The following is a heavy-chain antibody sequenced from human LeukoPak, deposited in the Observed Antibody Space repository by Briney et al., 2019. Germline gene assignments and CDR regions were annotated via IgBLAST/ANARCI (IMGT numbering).Heavy chain of an antibody. CDR2: TYYRSKWYN. Sequence: SQTLSLTFAISGDSVSNNSAAWNWIRQSPSRGLEWLGRTYYRSKWYNDYAVSVKSRITINPETSKNQFSLQLNSVTAADTAVYYCARHGFRSSSRWGQGTLVTVSS. CDR3: ARHGFRSSSR. CDR1: GDSVSNNSAA. D-gene: IGHD6-6*01. J-gene: IGHJ4*02. V-gene: IGHV6-1*01.